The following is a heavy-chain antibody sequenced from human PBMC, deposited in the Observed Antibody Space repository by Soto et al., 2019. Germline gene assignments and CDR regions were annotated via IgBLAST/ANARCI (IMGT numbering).Heavy chain of an antibody. CDR2: IYYSGST. V-gene: IGHV4-31*03. D-gene: IGHD5-18*01. CDR1: GGSISSGGYY. Sequence: PSETLSLTCTVSGGSISSGGYYWSWIRQHPGKGLEWIGYIYYSGSTYYNPSLKSRVTISVDTSKNQFSLKLSSVTAADTAVYYCARGGHSYGWVLGYNWFDPWGQGTLVTV. CDR3: ARGGHSYGWVLGYNWFDP. J-gene: IGHJ5*02.